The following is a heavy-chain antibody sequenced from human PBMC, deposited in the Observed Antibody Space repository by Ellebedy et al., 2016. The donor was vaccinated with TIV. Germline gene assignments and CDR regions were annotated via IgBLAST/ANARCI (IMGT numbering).Heavy chain of an antibody. CDR1: GFTVSSNS. J-gene: IGHJ3*02. V-gene: IGHV3-53*01. CDR3: AREASTSRSDTSHI. Sequence: PGGSLRPSCAASGFTVSSNSMSWVRQAPGKGLEWVSLIYSDGTTYYGDSVKGRFTISRDNSKNTLYLQMNSLRAEDTAVYYCAREASTSRSDTSHIWGQGTMVTVSS. CDR2: IYSDGTT.